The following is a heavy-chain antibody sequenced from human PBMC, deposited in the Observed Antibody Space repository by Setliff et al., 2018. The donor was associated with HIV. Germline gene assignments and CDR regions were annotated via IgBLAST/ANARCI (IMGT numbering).Heavy chain of an antibody. CDR1: GFTFSSYG. CDR3: VRDRGMATKRGFDS. V-gene: IGHV3-30*02. Sequence: GGSLRLSCAASGFTFSSYGMHWVRQAPGKGLEWVAFIRFDGRNTYSADSVKGRFTVSRDNSKNTLYLQMNSLRAEDTAVYYCVRDRGMATKRGFDSWGQGTLVTVSS. CDR2: IRFDGRNT. D-gene: IGHD5-12*01. J-gene: IGHJ4*02.